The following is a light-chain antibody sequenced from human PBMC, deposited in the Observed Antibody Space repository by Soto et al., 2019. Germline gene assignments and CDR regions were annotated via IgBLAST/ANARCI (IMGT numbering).Light chain of an antibody. V-gene: IGKV3-15*01. J-gene: IGKJ2*01. CDR2: GSF. CDR1: QSVSSN. CDR3: QQYNNWPYT. Sequence: IVLTQSPATLSVSPGERATLSCRASQSVSSNLAWYQQKPGQAPRLLIYGSFTRATGIPARFSGSGSGTEFALTISSLQSADFAVYYCQQYNNWPYTFGQGTKVEI.